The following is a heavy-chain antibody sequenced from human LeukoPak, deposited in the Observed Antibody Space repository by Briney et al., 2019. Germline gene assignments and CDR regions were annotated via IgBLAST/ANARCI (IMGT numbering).Heavy chain of an antibody. CDR1: GFTFSSSW. CDR2: INPDESTK. CDR3: ARDGVGSGSYYGQKTHFDY. Sequence: GGSLRLSCVASGFTFSSSWMSWVRQAPGGGLEFVANINPDESTKNYVDSVKGRFTISRDNAKNSLYLQMNSLRAEDTAVYYCARDGVGSGSYYGQKTHFDYWGQGTLVTVSS. J-gene: IGHJ4*02. D-gene: IGHD1-26*01. V-gene: IGHV3-7*01.